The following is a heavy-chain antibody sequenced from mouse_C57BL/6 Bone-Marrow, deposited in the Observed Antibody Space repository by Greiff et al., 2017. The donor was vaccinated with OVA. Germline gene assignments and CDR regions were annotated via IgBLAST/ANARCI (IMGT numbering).Heavy chain of an antibody. D-gene: IGHD1-1*01. CDR3: TTGYYGSSYIMDY. Sequence: VQLKESGAELVRPGASVKLSCTASGFNIKDYYMHWVKQRPEQGLEWIGRIDPEAGDTEYAPKFQGKATMTADTSSNTAYLQLSSLTSEDTAVYYCTTGYYGSSYIMDYWGQGTSVTVSS. J-gene: IGHJ4*01. CDR2: IDPEAGDT. V-gene: IGHV14-1*01. CDR1: GFNIKDYY.